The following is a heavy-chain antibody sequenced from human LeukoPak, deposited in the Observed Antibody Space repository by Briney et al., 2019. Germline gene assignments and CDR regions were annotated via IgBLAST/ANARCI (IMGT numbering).Heavy chain of an antibody. D-gene: IGHD2-2*01. V-gene: IGHV6-1*01. CDR3: ERDFEYRLLGEYYYSAMDF. CDR2: TYYRSKWYN. Sequence: SQTLSLTCAISGDSVSSNSAAWNWIRQSPSRGLEWLGRTYYRSKWYNDYPVSVKSRITINPDTSKNQLSLQLNSVTPEDTAVCYCERDFEYRLLGEYYYSAMDFWGKGTTVTVS. CDR1: GDSVSSNSAA. J-gene: IGHJ6*04.